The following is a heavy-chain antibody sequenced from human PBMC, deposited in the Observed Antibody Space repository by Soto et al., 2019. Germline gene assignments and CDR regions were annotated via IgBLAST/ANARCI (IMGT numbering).Heavy chain of an antibody. J-gene: IGHJ5*01. V-gene: IGHV1-69*02. CDR3: VSVRGYSNWLGF. CDR1: GGTFSSYT. D-gene: IGHD2-15*01. Sequence: SVKVSCKASGGTFSSYTISWGRQVPGQGLGWMGWIIPILGIANYAQKFQGRVTITSDTSTSTAYMELSSRRSEDTGVFYCVSVRGYSNWLGFWGEGTMFNV. CDR2: IIPILGIA.